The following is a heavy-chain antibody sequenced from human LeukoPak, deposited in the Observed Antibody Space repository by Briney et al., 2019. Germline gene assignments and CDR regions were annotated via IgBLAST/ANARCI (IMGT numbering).Heavy chain of an antibody. CDR2: INPNSGGT. Sequence: ASVKVSCKASGYTFTGYYMHWVRQAPGQGLEWMGWINPNSGGTNYAQKFQGRVTMTRDTSISTAYMELSRLRSDDTAVYYCAKDRWRRSSGGFDYWGQGTLVTVSS. CDR1: GYTFTGYY. CDR3: AKDRWRRSSGGFDY. V-gene: IGHV1-2*02. D-gene: IGHD6-6*01. J-gene: IGHJ4*02.